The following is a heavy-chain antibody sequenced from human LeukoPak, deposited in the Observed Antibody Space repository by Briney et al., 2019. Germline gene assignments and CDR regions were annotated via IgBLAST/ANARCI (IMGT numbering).Heavy chain of an antibody. CDR1: GFTFSNYA. Sequence: GGSLRLSCAASGFTFSNYAMNWVRRAPGKGLEWVSGITAYSTFTYYADSVKGRFTISRDDSKNTLYLHMNSLRVEDTAVYYCARDSRSFIVMITEPRKNLVDYWGQGTLVTVSS. CDR2: ITAYSTFT. CDR3: ARDSRSFIVMITEPRKNLVDY. D-gene: IGHD3-16*01. J-gene: IGHJ4*02. V-gene: IGHV3-23*01.